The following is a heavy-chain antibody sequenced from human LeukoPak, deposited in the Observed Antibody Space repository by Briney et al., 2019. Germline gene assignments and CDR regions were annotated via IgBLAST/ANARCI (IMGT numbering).Heavy chain of an antibody. J-gene: IGHJ6*03. Sequence: SSVKVSCKASGGTFSSYAISWVRHAPGQGLEWMGRSMPLFGTENYAQKFQGRVRITTDESTSTAYMELSSMKSEDTAAYYCARAHNWNHYYYMDVWGKGTTVTVSS. CDR2: SMPLFGTE. D-gene: IGHD1-20*01. V-gene: IGHV1-69*05. CDR3: ARAHNWNHYYYMDV. CDR1: GGTFSSYA.